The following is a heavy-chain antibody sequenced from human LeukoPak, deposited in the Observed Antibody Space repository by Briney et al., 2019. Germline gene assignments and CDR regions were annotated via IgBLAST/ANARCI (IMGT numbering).Heavy chain of an antibody. CDR1: GGSTGSDY. D-gene: IGHD2-15*01. V-gene: IGHV4-59*08. CDR2: VYYSGVT. Sequence: SETLSLTCTVSGGSTGSDYWSWIRQPPGKGLEWIAYVYYSGVTSYNPSLKSRVAISIDTSKNHFSLNLSSVTAADTAVYYCARLSLHCSGGSCYRGAFDSWGQGTLVTVSS. CDR3: ARLSLHCSGGSCYRGAFDS. J-gene: IGHJ4*02.